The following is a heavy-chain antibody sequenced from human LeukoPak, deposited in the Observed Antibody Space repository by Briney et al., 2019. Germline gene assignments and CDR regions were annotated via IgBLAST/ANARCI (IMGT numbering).Heavy chain of an antibody. D-gene: IGHD1-1*01. CDR3: GRHVQAPSFDP. CDR2: IYYNGNT. Sequence: SETLSLTCTVSGGSTTINGYYWAWLRQPPGTGLEWIGSIYYNGNTYYNPSLKSRVTISADTSTNHFSLKLTSVTAADTAVYYCGRHVQAPSFDPWGQGTLVTVSS. CDR1: GGSTTINGYY. J-gene: IGHJ5*02. V-gene: IGHV4-39*01.